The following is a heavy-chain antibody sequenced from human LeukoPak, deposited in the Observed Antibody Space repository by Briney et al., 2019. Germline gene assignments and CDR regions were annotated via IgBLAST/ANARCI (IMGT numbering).Heavy chain of an antibody. CDR1: GGSFSGYY. CDR2: INHSGST. V-gene: IGHV4-34*01. Sequence: PSETLSLTCAVYGGSFSGYYWGWIRHPPGKGLEWIGEINHSGSTNYNPSLKSRVTISVDTSKNQFSLKLSSVTAADTAVYYCARRPPYGGNRGIGFDYWGQGTLVTVSS. CDR3: ARRPPYGGNRGIGFDY. D-gene: IGHD4-23*01. J-gene: IGHJ4*02.